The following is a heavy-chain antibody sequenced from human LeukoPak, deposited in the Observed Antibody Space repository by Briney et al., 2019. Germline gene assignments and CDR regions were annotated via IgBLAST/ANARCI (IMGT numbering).Heavy chain of an antibody. V-gene: IGHV4-30-2*01. CDR1: GGSISSYS. Sequence: SETLSLTCTVSGGSISSYSWSWIRQPPGKGLEWIGYIYHSGSTYYNPSLKSRVTISVDRSKNQFSLKLSSVTAADTAVYYCARAYSGSYFGAFDIWGQGTMVTVSS. J-gene: IGHJ3*02. CDR3: ARAYSGSYFGAFDI. CDR2: IYHSGST. D-gene: IGHD1-26*01.